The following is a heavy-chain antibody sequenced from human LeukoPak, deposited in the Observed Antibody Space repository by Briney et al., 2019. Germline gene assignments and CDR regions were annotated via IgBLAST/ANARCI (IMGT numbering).Heavy chain of an antibody. CDR3: ARPYYYDSSGLYYYGMDV. V-gene: IGHV1-2*06. CDR2: INPNSGGT. D-gene: IGHD3-22*01. CDR1: GYTFTGYY. Sequence: ASVKVSCKASGYTFTGYYMHWVRQAPGQGLEWMGRINPNSGGTNYAQKFQGRVTMTRDTSISTAHMELSRLRSDDTAVYYCARPYYYDSSGLYYYGMDVWGQGTTVTVSS. J-gene: IGHJ6*02.